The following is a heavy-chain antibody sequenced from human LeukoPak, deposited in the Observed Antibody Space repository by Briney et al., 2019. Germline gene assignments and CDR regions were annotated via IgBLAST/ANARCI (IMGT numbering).Heavy chain of an antibody. CDR1: GYSFTSYW. D-gene: IGHD5-18*01. J-gene: IGHJ4*02. CDR2: IYPGDSDT. Sequence: PGESLKISCKGSGYSFTSYWIGWVRQMPGKGLEWMGIIYPGDSDTRYSPSFQGQVTISADKSISTAYLQWSSLKASDTAMYYCARGPLTYSYGYSGIPRFDYWGQGTLVTVSS. V-gene: IGHV5-51*01. CDR3: ARGPLTYSYGYSGIPRFDY.